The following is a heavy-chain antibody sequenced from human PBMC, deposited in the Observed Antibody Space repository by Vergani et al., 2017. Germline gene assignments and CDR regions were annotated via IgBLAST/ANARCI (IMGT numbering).Heavy chain of an antibody. CDR1: GFTFSSYG. V-gene: IGHV3-33*01. CDR3: ARGGFSSSWYPN. D-gene: IGHD6-13*01. Sequence: QVQLVESGGGVVQPGGSLRLSCAASGFTFSSYGMHWVGQAPGKGLEWVAVIWYDGSNKYYADSVKGLFTISRDNSKNTLELQMNSLRAEDTAVYYCARGGFSSSWYPNWGQGTLVTVSS. CDR2: IWYDGSNK. J-gene: IGHJ4*02.